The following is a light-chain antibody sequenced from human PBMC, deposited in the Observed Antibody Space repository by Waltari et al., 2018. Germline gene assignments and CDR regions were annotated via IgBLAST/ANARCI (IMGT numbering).Light chain of an antibody. Sequence: QSALTQPASVSGSPGQSITISCTGTSSDVGGYNYVSWYQQHPGKAPKLMIYEVRNRPSGVSNRLSGSKAGNTASLTISWLQAEDEADYSCSSYTSSSPYVFGTGTKVTVL. J-gene: IGLJ1*01. CDR2: EVR. CDR3: SSYTSSSPYV. CDR1: SSDVGGYNY. V-gene: IGLV2-14*01.